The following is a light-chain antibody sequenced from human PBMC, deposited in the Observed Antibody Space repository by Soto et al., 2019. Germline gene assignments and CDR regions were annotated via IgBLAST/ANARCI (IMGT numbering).Light chain of an antibody. CDR2: EVS. CDR1: SSDVGGYNY. CDR3: SSYAGTLGV. Sequence: QAVVTQPPSASGSPGQSVTISCIGTSSDVGGYNYVSWYQQLPGKAPTLMIYEVSKRPSGVPDRFSGSKSGNTASLTVSGLHAEDEAEYYCSSYAGTLGVFGGGTKLTVL. V-gene: IGLV2-8*01. J-gene: IGLJ2*01.